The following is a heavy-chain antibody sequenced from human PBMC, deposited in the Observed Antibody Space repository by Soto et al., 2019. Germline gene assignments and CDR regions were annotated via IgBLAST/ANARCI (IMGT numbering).Heavy chain of an antibody. CDR3: ARDLRGSGYYLNYYYYYGMDV. V-gene: IGHV1-3*01. J-gene: IGHJ6*02. Sequence: ASVKVSCKASGYTFTSYAMHWVRQAPGQRPEWMGWINAGNGNTKYSQKFQGRVTITRDTSASTAYMELSSLRSEDTAVYYCARDLRGSGYYLNYYYYYGMDVWGQGTTVTVSS. D-gene: IGHD3-3*01. CDR2: INAGNGNT. CDR1: GYTFTSYA.